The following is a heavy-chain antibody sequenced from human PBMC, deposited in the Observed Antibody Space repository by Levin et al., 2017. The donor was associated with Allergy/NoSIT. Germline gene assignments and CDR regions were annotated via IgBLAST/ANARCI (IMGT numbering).Heavy chain of an antibody. CDR3: ATDPSRRGIGYSSGWTAFDI. CDR1: GGIFVTYA. V-gene: IGHV1-69*10. J-gene: IGHJ3*02. D-gene: IGHD6-19*01. Sequence: SVKVSCRSAGGIFVTYAINWVRQAPGQGLEWMGGIIPVSGVTKFAHKFQGRVTFTADKSTSTAYMELTSLRSDDTALYYCATDPSRRGIGYSSGWTAFDIWGQGAMLTVSS. CDR2: IIPVSGVT.